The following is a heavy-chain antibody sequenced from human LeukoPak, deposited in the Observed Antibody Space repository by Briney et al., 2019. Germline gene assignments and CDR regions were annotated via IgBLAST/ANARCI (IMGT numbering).Heavy chain of an antibody. D-gene: IGHD6-13*01. CDR3: ASSRIAGALDY. CDR2: IYSSGTT. V-gene: IGHV3-66*01. CDR1: GFSFSSYA. J-gene: IGHJ4*02. Sequence: PGGSLRLSCATSGFSFSSYAMSWVRQAPGKGLEWVSVIYSSGTTYYTDSVKGRFTISRDNSKKTLYLQVNSLRAEDTAVYYCASSRIAGALDYWGQGTLVTVSS.